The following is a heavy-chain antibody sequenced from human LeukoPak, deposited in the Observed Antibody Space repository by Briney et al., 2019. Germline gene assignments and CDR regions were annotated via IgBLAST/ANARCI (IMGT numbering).Heavy chain of an antibody. Sequence: GGSLRRSCAASGFTFSIYWMSWVRQAPGKGLEWVATIKGDGSERYYVDSVKGRFTVSRDNAKNSMYLQMNSLRAEDTAVYYCARGGTYTVDYWGQGTLVTVSS. J-gene: IGHJ4*02. CDR3: ARGGTYTVDY. CDR2: IKGDGSER. V-gene: IGHV3-7*01. CDR1: GFTFSIYW.